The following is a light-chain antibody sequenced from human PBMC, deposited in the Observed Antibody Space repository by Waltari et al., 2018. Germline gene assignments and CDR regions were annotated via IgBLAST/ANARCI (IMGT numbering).Light chain of an antibody. V-gene: IGKV2-30*02. CDR2: QVS. Sequence: DVVMTQSPLSLPVTPGQPASISCRSSQSLLHSNGNTYLNWIQHKPGQPPRRLINQVSKRDSGVPDRISGSGAGTDFTLKSRRVKAEDVGIYYCVQGTYWPYTFGQGTKVEIK. J-gene: IGKJ2*01. CDR1: QSLLHSNGNTY. CDR3: VQGTYWPYT.